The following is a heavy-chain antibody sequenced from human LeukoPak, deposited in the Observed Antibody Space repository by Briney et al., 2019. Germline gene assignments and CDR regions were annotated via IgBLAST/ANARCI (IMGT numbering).Heavy chain of an antibody. CDR2: ISAYNGNT. D-gene: IGHD2-2*01. Sequence: ASVKVSCKASGYTFTSYGISWVRQAPGQGLEWMEWISAYNGNTNYAQKLQGRVTMTTDTSTSTAYMELRSLRSDDTAVYYCAKNTEIVVVPAASYYYYGMDVWGQGTTVTVSS. V-gene: IGHV1-18*01. CDR1: GYTFTSYG. J-gene: IGHJ6*02. CDR3: AKNTEIVVVPAASYYYYGMDV.